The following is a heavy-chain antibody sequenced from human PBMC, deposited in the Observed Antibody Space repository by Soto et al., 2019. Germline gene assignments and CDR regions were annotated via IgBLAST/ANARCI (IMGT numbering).Heavy chain of an antibody. CDR3: ARTASSGSRRNWFDP. V-gene: IGHV1-18*01. Sequence: ASVKVSCKASGYTFTSYGISWVRQAPGQGLEWMGWISAYNGNTNYAQKLQGRVTMTTDTSTSTAYMELRSLRSDDTAVYYCARTASSGSRRNWFDPWGQGTLVTVSS. CDR2: ISAYNGNT. D-gene: IGHD6-19*01. CDR1: GYTFTSYG. J-gene: IGHJ5*02.